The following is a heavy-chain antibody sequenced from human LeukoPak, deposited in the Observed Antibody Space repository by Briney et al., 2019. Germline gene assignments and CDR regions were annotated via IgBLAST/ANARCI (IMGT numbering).Heavy chain of an antibody. CDR1: GFSFSDTW. D-gene: IGHD3-22*01. J-gene: IGHJ4*02. CDR3: AKDGGSGYYYFDY. Sequence: GGSLRLSCAASGFSFSDTWMNWVRQAPGKGLEWVSAISGSGGSTYYADSVKGRFTISRDNSKNTLYVQMNSLRAEDTAVYYCAKDGGSGYYYFDYWGQGTLVTVSS. V-gene: IGHV3-23*01. CDR2: ISGSGGST.